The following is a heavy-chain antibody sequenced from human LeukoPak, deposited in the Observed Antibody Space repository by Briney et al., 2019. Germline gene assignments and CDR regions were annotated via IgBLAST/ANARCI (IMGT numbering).Heavy chain of an antibody. CDR2: ISSSSSYI. J-gene: IGHJ4*02. CDR1: GFTFSSYS. V-gene: IGHV3-21*01. D-gene: IGHD3-22*01. CDR3: ARDSEYYYDSSGYYY. Sequence: GGSLRLSCAASGFTFSSYSMNWVRQAPGKGLEWVSSISSSSSYIYYADSVKGRFTISRDNAKNSLYLQMNSLRAEDTAVYYCARDSEYYYDSSGYYYWGQGTLVTVSS.